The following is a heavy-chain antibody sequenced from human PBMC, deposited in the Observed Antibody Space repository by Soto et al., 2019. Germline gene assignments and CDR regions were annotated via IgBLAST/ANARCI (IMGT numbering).Heavy chain of an antibody. CDR3: ARGLEYSSSSDAFDI. Sequence: SETLSLTCAVYGGSFSGYYWSWIRQPPGKGLEWIGEINHSGSTNYNPSLKSRVTISVDTSKNQFSRKLSSVTAADTAVDYCARGLEYSSSSDAFDIWGQGTMVTVSS. D-gene: IGHD6-6*01. J-gene: IGHJ3*02. V-gene: IGHV4-34*01. CDR2: INHSGST. CDR1: GGSFSGYY.